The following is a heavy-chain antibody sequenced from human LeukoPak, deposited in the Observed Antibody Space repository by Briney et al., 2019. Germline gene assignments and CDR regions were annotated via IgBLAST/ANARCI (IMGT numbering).Heavy chain of an antibody. CDR1: GFTVSSNY. CDR3: AREQRIVGSSWDNWFDP. V-gene: IGHV3-66*02. J-gene: IGHJ5*02. Sequence: GGSVRLSCADSGFTVSSNYMSWVRQAPGKGLEWVSVIYSGGSTYYADSVKGRFTISRDNSKNTLYLQMNSLRAEDTAVYYCAREQRIVGSSWDNWFDPWGQGTLVTVSS. D-gene: IGHD6-13*01. CDR2: IYSGGST.